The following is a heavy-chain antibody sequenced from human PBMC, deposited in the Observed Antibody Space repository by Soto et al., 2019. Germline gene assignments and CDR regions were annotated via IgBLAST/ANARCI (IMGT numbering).Heavy chain of an antibody. D-gene: IGHD2-2*01. CDR3: AREYCTSTSCYGVDY. CDR2: ISAYNDNP. J-gene: IGHJ4*02. Sequence: VQLVQSGAEVKKPGASVKVSCKASGYTFTSYGISWVRQAPGQGLEWMGWISAYNDNPNYAQKLQGRVTVTTDTSKSTAYMELRSLRSDDTAVYYCAREYCTSTSCYGVDYWGQGTLVTVSS. V-gene: IGHV1-18*01. CDR1: GYTFTSYG.